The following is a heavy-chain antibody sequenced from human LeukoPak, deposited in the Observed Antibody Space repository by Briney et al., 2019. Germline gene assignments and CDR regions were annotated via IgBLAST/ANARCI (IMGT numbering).Heavy chain of an antibody. CDR2: IYYSGST. J-gene: IGHJ5*02. CDR3: ARAAAAAVNWFDP. Sequence: SETLSLTCTVSGGSVSSYYWSWIRQPPGKGMEWIGYIYYSGSTNYTPSVKSRVTISVDTSKNQFSLKLSSVTAVDTAVYYCARAAAAAVNWFDPWGEGTLVTVSS. CDR1: GGSVSSYY. D-gene: IGHD6-13*01. V-gene: IGHV4-59*02.